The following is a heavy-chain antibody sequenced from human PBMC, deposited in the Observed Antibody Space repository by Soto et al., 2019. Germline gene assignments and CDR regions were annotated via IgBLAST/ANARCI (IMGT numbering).Heavy chain of an antibody. CDR2: IYYSGST. CDR3: ARRFYYDSSGYFNY. J-gene: IGHJ4*02. V-gene: IGHV4-39*01. Sequence: SETLSLTCTVSGGSISSSSYYWGWIRQPPGKGLEWIGSIYYSGSTYYNPSLKSRVTISVDTSKNQFSLKLSSVTAADTAVYYCARRFYYDSSGYFNYWGQGTLVTVSS. D-gene: IGHD3-22*01. CDR1: GGSISSSSYY.